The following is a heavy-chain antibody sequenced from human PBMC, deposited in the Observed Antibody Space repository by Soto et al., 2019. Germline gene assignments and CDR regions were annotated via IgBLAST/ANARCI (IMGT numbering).Heavy chain of an antibody. Sequence: QVQLQESGPGLVKPSETLSLTCTVSGGSISTYYWSWIRQPPGKGLEWIGYIYYSGSTNYNPSLKSRVTISVDTSKNQFSLKLSSVTAADTAVYYCARANYDFLTGYYPDYFDYGGQGNLVTVSS. CDR1: GGSISTYY. D-gene: IGHD3-9*01. J-gene: IGHJ4*02. V-gene: IGHV4-59*01. CDR3: ARANYDFLTGYYPDYFDY. CDR2: IYYSGST.